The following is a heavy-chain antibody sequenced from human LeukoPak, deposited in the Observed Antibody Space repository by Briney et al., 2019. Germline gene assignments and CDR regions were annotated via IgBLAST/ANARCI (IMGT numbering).Heavy chain of an antibody. J-gene: IGHJ1*01. D-gene: IGHD4-11*01. Sequence: ASVRVSCKTSGYKFLSHGISWVRQAPGQGLEWLGWIRADNGDTRFAQKFQGGFTMTTDTSTSTAHMELRSLRSDDTAVYYCARDWPTVIADFWGQGTLVTVSS. V-gene: IGHV1-18*04. CDR3: ARDWPTVIADF. CDR2: IRADNGDT. CDR1: GYKFLSHG.